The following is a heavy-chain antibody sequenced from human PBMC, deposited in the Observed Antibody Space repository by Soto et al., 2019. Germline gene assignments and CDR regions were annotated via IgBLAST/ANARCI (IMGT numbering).Heavy chain of an antibody. Sequence: EVQLVESGGGLVQPGGSLRLSCAASGFTVSSHDMHWVRQTTGKGLEWVSAISTAGNPHYLDSVKGRVTISRENAKNSLYLQRNSQTAGDTAVYDCAREWEVTGDWYFDLWGRGTLVTGAS. J-gene: IGHJ2*01. D-gene: IGHD2-21*02. CDR2: ISTAGNP. V-gene: IGHV3-13*05. CDR3: AREWEVTGDWYFDL. CDR1: GFTVSSHD.